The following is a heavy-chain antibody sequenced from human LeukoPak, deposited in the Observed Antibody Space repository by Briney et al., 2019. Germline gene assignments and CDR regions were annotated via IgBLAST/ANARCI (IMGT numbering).Heavy chain of an antibody. CDR2: ISTSSRYI. CDR3: ARADCSGSTCYLRRSWFDP. D-gene: IGHD2-2*01. J-gene: IGHJ5*02. Sequence: KAGGSLRLSCAASGFTLSTFDMNWVRQAPGKGLEWVSSISTSSRYIYYRDSVKGRFTISRDDAKNSLYLQMNSLRVEDTAVYDCARADCSGSTCYLRRSWFDPWGQGTLVTVSS. V-gene: IGHV3-21*01. CDR1: GFTLSTFD.